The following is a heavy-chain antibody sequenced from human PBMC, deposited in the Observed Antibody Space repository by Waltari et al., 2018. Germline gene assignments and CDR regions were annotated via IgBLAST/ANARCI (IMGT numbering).Heavy chain of an antibody. CDR2: INPNSGGT. V-gene: IGHV1-2*06. CDR1: GYTFTGYY. Sequence: QVQLVQSGAEVKKPGASVKVSCKASGYTFTGYYLHWVRQAPGQGLEWMGRINPNSGGTNYAQKVQGRVTMTRDTSISTAYMELSRLRSDDTAVYYCARDRGLLGYFDLWGRGTLVTVSS. J-gene: IGHJ2*01. CDR3: ARDRGLLGYFDL.